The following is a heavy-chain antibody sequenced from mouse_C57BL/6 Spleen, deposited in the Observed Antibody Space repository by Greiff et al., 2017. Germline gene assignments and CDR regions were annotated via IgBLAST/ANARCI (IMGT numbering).Heavy chain of an antibody. CDR1: GYTFTSYW. CDR2: IDPSDSYT. CDR3: ARRGYYGSSYDWYFDV. Sequence: QVQLQQPGAELVMPGASVKLSCKASGYTFTSYWMHWVKQRPGQGLEWIGEIDPSDSYTNYNQKFKGKYTLTVDKSSSTAYMQLSSLTSEDSAVYYGARRGYYGSSYDWYFDVWGTGTTVTVSS. D-gene: IGHD1-1*01. J-gene: IGHJ1*03. V-gene: IGHV1-69*01.